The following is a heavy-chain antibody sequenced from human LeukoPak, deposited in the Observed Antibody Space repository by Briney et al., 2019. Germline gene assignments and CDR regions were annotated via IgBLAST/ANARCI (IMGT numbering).Heavy chain of an antibody. CDR2: ISPDSNYK. CDR1: GFTFSTYS. CDR3: AKGSTSSGSLVDY. J-gene: IGHJ4*02. V-gene: IGHV3-21*04. Sequence: GESLRLSCAASGFTFSTYSMNWLRLAPGKGLEWVSSISPDSNYKYYVDSVKGRFTISRDNSKNTLYLQMNSLRSDDTAVYYCAKGSTSSGSLVDYWGQGTLVTVSS. D-gene: IGHD1-26*01.